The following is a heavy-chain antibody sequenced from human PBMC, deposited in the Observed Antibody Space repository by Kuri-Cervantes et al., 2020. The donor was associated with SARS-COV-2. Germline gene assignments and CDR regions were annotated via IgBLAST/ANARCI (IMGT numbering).Heavy chain of an antibody. CDR2: IYSGGST. Sequence: GGSLRLSCAASGFTVSSNYMSWVRQAPGKGLEWVSVIYSGGSTYYADSVKGRFTISRDNSKNTLYLQMNSLRAEDTAVYYCARDRGEQWLVSHYYYGMDVWGQGTTVTVSS. CDR3: ARDRGEQWLVSHYYYGMDV. V-gene: IGHV3-53*01. CDR1: GFTVSSNY. J-gene: IGHJ6*02. D-gene: IGHD6-19*01.